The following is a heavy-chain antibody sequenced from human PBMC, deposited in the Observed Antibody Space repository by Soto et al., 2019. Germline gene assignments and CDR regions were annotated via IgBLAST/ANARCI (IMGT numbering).Heavy chain of an antibody. CDR3: ARVLRQQLVTGYYYGMDV. J-gene: IGHJ6*02. D-gene: IGHD6-13*01. CDR2: IIPMFGTA. CDR1: GGTFSTYA. V-gene: IGHV1-69*12. Sequence: QVQLVQSGAEVKKPGSSVKVSCTASGGTFSTYAISWVRQAPGQGLEWMGGIIPMFGTANYAQNFQARVTITADESTSTAYMELSSLRSEDTAVDYCARVLRQQLVTGYYYGMDVWGQGTTVTVSS.